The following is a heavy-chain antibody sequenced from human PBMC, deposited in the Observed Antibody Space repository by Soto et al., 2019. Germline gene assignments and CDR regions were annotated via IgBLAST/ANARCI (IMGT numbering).Heavy chain of an antibody. CDR3: ARGLYRSLWFDP. CDR1: GYSFTSYW. V-gene: IGHV5-10-1*01. J-gene: IGHJ5*02. D-gene: IGHD2-8*01. CDR2: IDPSDSYT. Sequence: PGESLKIYCKGSGYSFTSYWIIWVRQMPGKGLEWMGRIDPSDSYTNYSPSFQGHVTISADKSISTAYLQWSSLKASDTAMYYCARGLYRSLWFDPWGQGTLVTVSS.